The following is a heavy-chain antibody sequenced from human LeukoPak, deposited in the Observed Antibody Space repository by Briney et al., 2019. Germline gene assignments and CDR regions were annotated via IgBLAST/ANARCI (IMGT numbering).Heavy chain of an antibody. CDR3: ARESPGNFDF. CDR2: ISAHTGDT. CDR1: GYTFTNYG. Sequence: GASVKVSCKASGYTFTNYGINWVRQAPGQGLEWVGWISAHTGDTNYAQKVQGRVTMTTDTSTSTICMELRSLKSDDTAIYYCARESPGNFDFWGQGTLVTVSS. D-gene: IGHD1-26*01. V-gene: IGHV1-18*01. J-gene: IGHJ4*02.